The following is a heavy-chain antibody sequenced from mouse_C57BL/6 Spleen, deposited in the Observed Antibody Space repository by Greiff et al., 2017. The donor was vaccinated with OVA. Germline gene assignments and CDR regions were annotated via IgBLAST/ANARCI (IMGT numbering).Heavy chain of an antibody. Sequence: QVQLKQSGAELVKPGASVKISCKASGYAFSSYWMNWVKQRPGKGLEWIGQIYPGDGDTNYNGKFKGKATLTADKSSSTAYMQLSSLTSEDSAVYFCARSDDYDVCAYWGQGTLVTVSA. CDR3: ARSDDYDVCAY. J-gene: IGHJ3*01. CDR1: GYAFSSYW. D-gene: IGHD2-4*01. V-gene: IGHV1-80*01. CDR2: IYPGDGDT.